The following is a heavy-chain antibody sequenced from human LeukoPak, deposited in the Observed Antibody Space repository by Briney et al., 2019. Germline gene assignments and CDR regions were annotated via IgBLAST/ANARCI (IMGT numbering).Heavy chain of an antibody. Sequence: PGGSLRLSCAASEFTFSIYAMSWVRQAPGKGLEWVSSITSAGENTFYTGSVKGRFTISRDNSRNTLYLQMNSLRAEDTAVYYCAKEPPERRVRGAILRYFDYWGQGTLVTVSS. V-gene: IGHV3-23*01. CDR1: EFTFSIYA. D-gene: IGHD3-10*01. CDR3: AKEPPERRVRGAILRYFDY. J-gene: IGHJ4*02. CDR2: ITSAGENT.